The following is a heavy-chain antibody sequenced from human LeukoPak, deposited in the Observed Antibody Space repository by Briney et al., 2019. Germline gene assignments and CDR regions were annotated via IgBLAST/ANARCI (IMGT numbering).Heavy chain of an antibody. D-gene: IGHD4-23*01. Sequence: GGSLRLSCAASGFTFSSYAMHWVRQAPGKGLEWVAVISYDGSNKYYADSVKGRFTISRDNSKNTLYLQMNSLRAEDTAVYYCAKANSVVIPDYWGQGTLVTVSS. CDR2: ISYDGSNK. V-gene: IGHV3-30*04. CDR1: GFTFSSYA. J-gene: IGHJ4*02. CDR3: AKANSVVIPDY.